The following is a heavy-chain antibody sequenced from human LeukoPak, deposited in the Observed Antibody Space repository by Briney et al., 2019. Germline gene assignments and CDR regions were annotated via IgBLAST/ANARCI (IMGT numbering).Heavy chain of an antibody. CDR2: IASDGSST. V-gene: IGHV3-74*01. Sequence: QAGGSLRLSCAASGFTFSSYWMNWVRQAPGKGLVWVSRIASDGSSTTYADSVKGRFSISRDNSKNALYLQMNSLRAEDTAVYYCAKDPGGRRWSIDYWGQGTLVTVSS. CDR1: GFTFSSYW. D-gene: IGHD2-15*01. CDR3: AKDPGGRRWSIDY. J-gene: IGHJ4*02.